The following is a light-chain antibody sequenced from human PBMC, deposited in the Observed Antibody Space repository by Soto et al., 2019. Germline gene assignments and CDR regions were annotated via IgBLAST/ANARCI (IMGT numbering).Light chain of an antibody. CDR2: DVS. Sequence: QSALTQPASVSGSPGQSITISCTGTSSDVGGYNYVSWYQQHPGKAPKLMIYDVSNRPSGVSNRFSGSKSGNKASLTISGLQDEEEADYYCSSYTSSSTLVVFGGGTKLTVL. J-gene: IGLJ2*01. V-gene: IGLV2-14*01. CDR3: SSYTSSSTLVV. CDR1: SSDVGGYNY.